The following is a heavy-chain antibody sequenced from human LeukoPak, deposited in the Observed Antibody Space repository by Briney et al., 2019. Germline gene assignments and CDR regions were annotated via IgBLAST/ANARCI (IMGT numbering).Heavy chain of an antibody. J-gene: IGHJ4*02. D-gene: IGHD2-15*01. CDR3: ARDRYCSGGSCYSFDY. CDR1: GFTFSSYS. CDR2: ISYDGSNY. Sequence: SGGSLRLSCAASGFTFSSYSINWVRQAPGKGLEWVAVISYDGSNYWYAGSVKGRFTISRDNSKNTLYLQMNSLRAEDTAVYYCARDRYCSGGSCYSFDYWGQGTLVTVSS. V-gene: IGHV3-30*03.